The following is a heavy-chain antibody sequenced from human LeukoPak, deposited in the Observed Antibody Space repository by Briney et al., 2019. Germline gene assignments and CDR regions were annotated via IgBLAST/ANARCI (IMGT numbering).Heavy chain of an antibody. J-gene: IGHJ5*02. V-gene: IGHV4-30-2*01. CDR1: GGSISSGGYS. Sequence: SQTLSLTCAVSGGSISSGGYSWSWIRQPPGKGLEWIGYIYHSGSAYYNPSLQSRATISIDRSKNQFSLNLSSVTAADTAVYYCAIADRNYVGFWFGPWGQGTLVTVSS. CDR3: AIADRNYVGFWFGP. CDR2: IYHSGSA. D-gene: IGHD1-14*01.